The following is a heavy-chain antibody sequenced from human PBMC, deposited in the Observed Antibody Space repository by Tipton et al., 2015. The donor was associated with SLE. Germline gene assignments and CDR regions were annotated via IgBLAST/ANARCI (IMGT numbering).Heavy chain of an antibody. J-gene: IGHJ4*02. Sequence: SLRLSCAASRFTFSIYAMHWVRQAPGKGLEWVAVISYDGSNKYYADSVKSRFTISRDNSKNTLYLQMNSLRAEDTAVYYCAASLVDYFDYWGQGTLVTVSS. CDR3: AASLVDYFDY. V-gene: IGHV3-30*04. D-gene: IGHD2-15*01. CDR2: ISYDGSNK. CDR1: RFTFSIYA.